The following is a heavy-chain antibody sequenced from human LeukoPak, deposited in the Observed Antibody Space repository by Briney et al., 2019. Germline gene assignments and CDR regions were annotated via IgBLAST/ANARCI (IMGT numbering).Heavy chain of an antibody. CDR2: TSGSGGST. D-gene: IGHD3-22*01. V-gene: IGHV3-23*01. CDR3: AKSYYDSSGYWDFDY. Sequence: GGSLRLSCAASGFTFSSYAMSWVRQAPGKGLEWVSATSGSGGSTYYADSVKGRFTISRDNSKNTLYLQMNSLRAEDTAVYYCAKSYYDSSGYWDFDYWGQGTLVTVSS. J-gene: IGHJ4*02. CDR1: GFTFSSYA.